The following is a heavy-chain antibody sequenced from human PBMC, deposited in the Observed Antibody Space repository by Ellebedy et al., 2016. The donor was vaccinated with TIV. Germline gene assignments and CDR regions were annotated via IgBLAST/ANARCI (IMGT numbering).Heavy chain of an antibody. CDR1: GFTFSSYS. J-gene: IGHJ5*02. Sequence: GESLKISCAASGFTFSSYSMNWVRQAPGKGLEWVSYISSSSSTIYYADSVKGRFTISRDNAKNSLYLQMNSLRDEETAVYYCARTPAFDPWGQGTLVTVSS. CDR3: ARTPAFDP. CDR2: ISSSSSTI. V-gene: IGHV3-48*02.